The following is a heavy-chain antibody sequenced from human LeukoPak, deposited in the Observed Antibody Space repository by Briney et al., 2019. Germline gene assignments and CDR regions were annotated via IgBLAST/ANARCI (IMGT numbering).Heavy chain of an antibody. CDR1: GFTFKDYG. Sequence: PGGSLRLSCAATGFTFKDYGMHWVRQPPGKGLEWVSSINWNGGGTDYADSVKGRFTISRDNAKNSLYLQLSSLRPEDTALYSCAKHMRATNTYSFFGLDVWGQGTTVTVSS. CDR3: AKHMRATNTYSFFGLDV. D-gene: IGHD1-26*01. V-gene: IGHV3-9*01. J-gene: IGHJ6*02. CDR2: INWNGGGT.